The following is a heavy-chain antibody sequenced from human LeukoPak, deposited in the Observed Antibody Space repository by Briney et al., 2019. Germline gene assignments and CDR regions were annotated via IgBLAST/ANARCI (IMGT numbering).Heavy chain of an antibody. D-gene: IGHD2-15*01. J-gene: IGHJ3*02. CDR1: GFTVSGNY. CDR3: ARIVVVVAATTVDAFDI. CDR2: IYSGGST. V-gene: IGHV3-53*01. Sequence: AGGSLRLSCAASGFTVSGNYMSWVRQAPGKGLEWVSVIYSGGSTYYADSVKGRFTISRDNSKNTLYLQVNNLRAEDTAVYYCARIVVVVAATTVDAFDIWGQGTMVTVSS.